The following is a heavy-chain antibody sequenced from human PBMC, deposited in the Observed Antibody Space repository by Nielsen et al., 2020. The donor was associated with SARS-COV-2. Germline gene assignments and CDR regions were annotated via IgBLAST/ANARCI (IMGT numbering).Heavy chain of an antibody. J-gene: IGHJ5*02. CDR1: DGSLSGHY. Sequence: SEILSLTCAVSDGSLSGHYWTWIRQPPGKGLEWIGEVSHSGSTNTNPSLKSRVTISVDTSKSQFSLKLRSVTAADTAVYYCARDGASGRFYDWLSHFDLWGQGTRVTVSS. CDR3: ARDGASGRFYDWLSHFDL. D-gene: IGHD3-3*01. CDR2: VSHSGST. V-gene: IGHV4-34*01.